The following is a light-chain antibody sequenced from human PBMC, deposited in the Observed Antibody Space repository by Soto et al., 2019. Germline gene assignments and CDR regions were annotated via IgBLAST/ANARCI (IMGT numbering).Light chain of an antibody. J-gene: IGKJ1*01. Sequence: DIQMTQSPSTLSASVGDRVTITCRASQSISSWLAWDQQKPGKAPKLLIYDASSLESGVPSRFSGRGSGTEFTLTISSLQPDDFATYYCQQYNSYWTFGQGTKVEI. CDR2: DAS. CDR1: QSISSW. CDR3: QQYNSYWT. V-gene: IGKV1-5*01.